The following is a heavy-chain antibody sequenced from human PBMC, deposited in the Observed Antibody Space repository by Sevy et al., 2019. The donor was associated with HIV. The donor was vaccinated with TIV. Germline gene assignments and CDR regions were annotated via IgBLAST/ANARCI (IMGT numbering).Heavy chain of an antibody. D-gene: IGHD3-16*02. CDR3: ARGGYDYVWGSYRQPSSPLDV. V-gene: IGHV3-21*01. Sequence: GGSLRLSCAASGFTFSSYSMNWVRQAPGKGLEWVSSISSSSSYIYYADSVKGRFTISRDNAKNSLYLQMNSLRAEDMAVYYCARGGYDYVWGSYRQPSSPLDVWGQGTTVTVSS. CDR1: GFTFSSYS. J-gene: IGHJ6*02. CDR2: ISSSSSYI.